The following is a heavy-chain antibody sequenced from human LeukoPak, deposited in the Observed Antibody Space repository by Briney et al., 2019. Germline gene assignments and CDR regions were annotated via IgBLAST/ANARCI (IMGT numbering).Heavy chain of an antibody. Sequence: SETLSLTCTVSGGSISSSSYYWGWIRQPPGKGLEWIGSIYYSGSTYYNPSLKSRVTISVDTSKNQFSLKLSSVTAADTAVYYCARQEYSSSWSPFDYWGQGTLVTVSS. J-gene: IGHJ4*02. CDR3: ARQEYSSSWSPFDY. D-gene: IGHD6-13*01. V-gene: IGHV4-39*01. CDR1: GGSISSSSYY. CDR2: IYYSGST.